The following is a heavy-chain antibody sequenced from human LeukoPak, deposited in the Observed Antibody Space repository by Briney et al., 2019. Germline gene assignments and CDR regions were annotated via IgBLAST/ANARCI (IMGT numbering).Heavy chain of an antibody. CDR1: GDSVSSSSVT. Sequence: SQALSLTCAISGDSVSSSSVTWNWIRQSPSRGLEWLGRTYYRSTWYNDYAVSVRGRITVNPDTSKNQFSLHLNSVTPEDTAVYYCARRLTQYDCFDPWGQGILVTVSS. D-gene: IGHD2-2*01. J-gene: IGHJ5*02. CDR2: TYYRSTWYN. CDR3: ARRLTQYDCFDP. V-gene: IGHV6-1*01.